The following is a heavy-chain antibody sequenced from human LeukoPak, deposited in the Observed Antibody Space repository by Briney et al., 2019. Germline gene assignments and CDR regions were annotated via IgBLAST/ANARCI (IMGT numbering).Heavy chain of an antibody. V-gene: IGHV3-73*01. Sequence: PGGSLRLSCAASGFTFSDSSIHWVRQASGKGLEWVGRIRSKTKKYATAYTAPVKGRFTISRDDSRNEAYLQMNSLQTEDTAVYFCTSSGPSFHHWGQGTRVTVSS. D-gene: IGHD2-15*01. CDR1: GFTFSDSS. CDR2: IRSKTKKYAT. CDR3: TSSGPSFHH. J-gene: IGHJ1*01.